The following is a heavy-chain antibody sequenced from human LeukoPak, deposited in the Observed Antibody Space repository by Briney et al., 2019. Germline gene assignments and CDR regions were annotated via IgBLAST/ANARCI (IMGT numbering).Heavy chain of an antibody. D-gene: IGHD3-16*02. CDR3: AREQMITFGGVIVRDNAFDI. J-gene: IGHJ3*02. CDR2: INHSGST. Sequence: SETLSLTCAVYGGSFSGYYWSWIRQPPGKGLEWIGEINHSGSTNYNPSLKSRVTISVDTSKNQFSLKLSSVTAADTAVYYCAREQMITFGGVIVRDNAFDIWGQGTMVTVSS. CDR1: GGSFSGYY. V-gene: IGHV4-34*01.